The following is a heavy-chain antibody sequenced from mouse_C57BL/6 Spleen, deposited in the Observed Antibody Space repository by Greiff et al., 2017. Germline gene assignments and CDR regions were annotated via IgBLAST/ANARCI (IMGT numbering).Heavy chain of an antibody. CDR3: ARHEERYYGSSTWFAY. CDR1: GYTFTEYT. D-gene: IGHD1-1*01. CDR2: FYPGSGSI. Sequence: VQLVESGAELVKPGASVKLSCKASGYTFTEYTIHWVKQRSGQGLEWIGWFYPGSGSIKYNEKFKDKATLTADKSSSTVYMELSRLTSEDSAVYFCARHEERYYGSSTWFAYWGQGTLVTVSA. J-gene: IGHJ3*01. V-gene: IGHV1-62-2*01.